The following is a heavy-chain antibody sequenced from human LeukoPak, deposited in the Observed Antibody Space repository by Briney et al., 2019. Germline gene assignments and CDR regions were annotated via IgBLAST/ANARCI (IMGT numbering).Heavy chain of an antibody. V-gene: IGHV3-30*04. CDR3: VREPYDM. CDR1: GVDFSRAA. J-gene: IGHJ3*02. CDR2: ISKDGSIT. Sequence: PPGGSLGLSCVVSGVDFSRAAMYWVRQAPGKGLEWVGVISKDGSITAYADSVKGRFTMSRDNSKNTLYLQMNSLRPEDSTVYYCVREPYDMWGQGTMVTVSS.